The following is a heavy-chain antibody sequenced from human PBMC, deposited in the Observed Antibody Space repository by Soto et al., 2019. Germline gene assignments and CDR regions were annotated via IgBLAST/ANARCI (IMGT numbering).Heavy chain of an antibody. CDR1: GDSVTSVSDY. CDR3: GKVLVAATKNTDPDS. J-gene: IGHJ4*02. Sequence: SETLSLTCTVSGDSVTSVSDYWSWIRQPPGKGLEWIGYIYYSGSADYNPSLGSRVTISIDTSKNQFSLKLTSVTAADTALYSCGKVLVAATKNTDPDSWGPGILVTVSS. V-gene: IGHV4-61*01. CDR2: IYYSGSA. D-gene: IGHD2-15*01.